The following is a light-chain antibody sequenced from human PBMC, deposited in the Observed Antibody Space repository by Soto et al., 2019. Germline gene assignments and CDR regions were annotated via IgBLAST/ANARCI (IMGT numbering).Light chain of an antibody. CDR1: QGISNY. Sequence: DIPMTQSPSSLSASVGDRVTITCRASQGISNYLAWYQQKPGKVPKLLIYAASTLQSGVPSRFSGSGSGTEFSLTIGSLQPEVVATYYCQKYTSAPPRTFGQGTKVEIK. CDR2: AAS. J-gene: IGKJ1*01. V-gene: IGKV1-27*01. CDR3: QKYTSAPPRT.